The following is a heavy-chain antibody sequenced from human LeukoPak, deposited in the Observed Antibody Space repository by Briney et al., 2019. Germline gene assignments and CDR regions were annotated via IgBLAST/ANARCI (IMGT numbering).Heavy chain of an antibody. V-gene: IGHV3-74*01. Sequence: PGGSLRLSCAASVFTFNDYWMRWVRQGPGKGLVWVSRINTDGSNSNYADSVKGRFTISRDNAKNTLYLQMNSLRAEDTAVYYCARSRYSYSSMDWGQGTLVTVSS. CDR2: INTDGSNS. CDR1: VFTFNDYW. D-gene: IGHD6-6*01. J-gene: IGHJ4*02. CDR3: ARSRYSYSSMD.